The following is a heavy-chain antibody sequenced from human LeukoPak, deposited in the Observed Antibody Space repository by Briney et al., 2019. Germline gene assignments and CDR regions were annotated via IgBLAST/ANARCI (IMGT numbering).Heavy chain of an antibody. V-gene: IGHV4-59*08. J-gene: IGHJ4*02. CDR2: IYYSGSS. D-gene: IGHD6-19*01. CDR3: ARHRGYSSGLFEY. Sequence: SETLSLTCTVPGGSISSFYWNWIRQPPGKGLEWLGYIYYSGSSNYNPSLKSRITISVDTSKNQFSLNLSSVTAADKAVYYCARHRGYSSGLFEYWGQGTLVTVSS. CDR1: GGSISSFY.